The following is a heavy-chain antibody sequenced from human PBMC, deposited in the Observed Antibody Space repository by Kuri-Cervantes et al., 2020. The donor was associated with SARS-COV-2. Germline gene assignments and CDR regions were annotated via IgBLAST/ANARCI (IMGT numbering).Heavy chain of an antibody. V-gene: IGHV3-21*04. J-gene: IGHJ6*03. D-gene: IGHD6-19*01. CDR1: GFTFSSYA. Sequence: GGSLRLSCAASGFTFSSYAMSWVRQAPGKGLEWVSSISSSSSYIYYADSVKGRFTISRDNAKNSLYLQMNSLTFEDTAVYYCARTIAVGPSSFYYYYYMDVWGEGTTVTVSS. CDR3: ARTIAVGPSSFYYYYYMDV. CDR2: ISSSSSYI.